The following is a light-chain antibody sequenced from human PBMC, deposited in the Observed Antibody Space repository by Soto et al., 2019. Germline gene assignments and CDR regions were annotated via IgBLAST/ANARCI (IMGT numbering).Light chain of an antibody. CDR2: DND. CDR3: GTWDSGLPDVV. CDR1: ASNVGTHF. J-gene: IGLJ2*01. V-gene: IGLV1-51*01. Sequence: QAVLTQPPSVSAAPGQRVTISCSGSASNVGTHFVSWYQHLPGAAPKLLIYDNDERPSEIPDRFSGSKSDTSAPLTITGLQTGDEADYYCGTWDSGLPDVVFGGGTQLTVL.